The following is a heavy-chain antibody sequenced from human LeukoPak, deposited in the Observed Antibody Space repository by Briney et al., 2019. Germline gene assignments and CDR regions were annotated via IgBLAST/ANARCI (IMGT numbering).Heavy chain of an antibody. D-gene: IGHD3-10*01. CDR2: IYTSGST. CDR3: AGNYYGSGSYYSEDRY. Sequence: SETLSRTCTVSGGSISSGSYYWSWIRQPAGKGLEWIGRIYTSGSTNYNPSLKSRVTISVDTSKNQFSLKLSSVTAADTAVYYCAGNYYGSGSYYSEDRYWGQGTLVTVSS. CDR1: GGSISSGSYY. J-gene: IGHJ4*02. V-gene: IGHV4-61*02.